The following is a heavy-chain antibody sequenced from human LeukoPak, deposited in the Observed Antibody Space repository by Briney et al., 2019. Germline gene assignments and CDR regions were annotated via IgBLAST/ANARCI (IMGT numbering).Heavy chain of an antibody. CDR3: AREKTAYYYDRSGFSEGAFDV. CDR2: VYYSGST. J-gene: IGHJ3*01. D-gene: IGHD3-22*01. V-gene: IGHV4-59*06. CDR1: GGSISSYY. Sequence: SETLSLTCTVSGGSISSYYWSWIRHLPEKGLEWIGYVYYSGSTYYNPSLESRITMSVDTSENQFSLKLTSVTAADTAVYYCAREKTAYYYDRSGFSEGAFDVWGQGTVVTVSS.